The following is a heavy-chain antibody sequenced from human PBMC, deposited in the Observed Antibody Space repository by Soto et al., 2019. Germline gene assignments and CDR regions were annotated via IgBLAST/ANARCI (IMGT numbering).Heavy chain of an antibody. J-gene: IGHJ5*02. CDR1: GGSISSGDHY. D-gene: IGHD3-10*01. CDR3: ARAIISMARERPFDP. CDR2: IYYSGST. V-gene: IGHV4-30-4*01. Sequence: SETLSLTCSVSGGSISSGDHYWSWIRQPPGKGLEWIGYIYYSGSTYYNPSLESRVTISVDTSKNQFSLKVSSVTAAGTAVYYCARAIISMARERPFDPWGQGSLVT.